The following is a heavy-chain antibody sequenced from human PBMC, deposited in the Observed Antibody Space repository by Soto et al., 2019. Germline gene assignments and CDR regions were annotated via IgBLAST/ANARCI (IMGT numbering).Heavy chain of an antibody. D-gene: IGHD5-18*01. CDR2: IYYSGST. Sequence: SETLSLTCTVSGGSISSYYWSWIRQPPGKGLEWIGYIYYSGSTNYNPSLKSRVTISVDTSKNQLSLKLSSVTAADTAVYYCARARGSYGYYYYYGMDVWGQGTTVTVSS. CDR1: GGSISSYY. CDR3: ARARGSYGYYYYYGMDV. J-gene: IGHJ6*02. V-gene: IGHV4-59*01.